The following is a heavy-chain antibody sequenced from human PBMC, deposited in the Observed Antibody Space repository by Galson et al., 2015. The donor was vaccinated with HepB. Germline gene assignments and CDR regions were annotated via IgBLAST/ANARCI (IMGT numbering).Heavy chain of an antibody. CDR3: ASTPDRPAAGTGVFDY. V-gene: IGHV3-53*01. D-gene: IGHD1-14*01. Sequence: SLRLSCASSGLAVSSTYLSWARQAPGKGLEGISVLYSGGRTYYADSVKGRFTISRDNSKNTLYLQINSLRAEDTAVYYCASTPDRPAAGTGVFDYWGQGTLVTVSS. CDR2: LYSGGRT. CDR1: GLAVSSTY. J-gene: IGHJ4*02.